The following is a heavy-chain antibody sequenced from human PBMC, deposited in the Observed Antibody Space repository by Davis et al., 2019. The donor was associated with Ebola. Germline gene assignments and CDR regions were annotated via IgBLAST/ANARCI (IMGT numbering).Heavy chain of an antibody. Sequence: GESLKISCTASGYSFTSYWIVWVRQMPGKGLECMGIIFPGDSDTRYSPSFQGQVTISADKSIKTAFLQWSSLKASDTAIYYCATLRRTITGMDDGFDIWGQGTMVTVSS. CDR1: GYSFTSYW. J-gene: IGHJ3*02. CDR2: IFPGDSDT. CDR3: ATLRRTITGMDDGFDI. D-gene: IGHD1-20*01. V-gene: IGHV5-51*01.